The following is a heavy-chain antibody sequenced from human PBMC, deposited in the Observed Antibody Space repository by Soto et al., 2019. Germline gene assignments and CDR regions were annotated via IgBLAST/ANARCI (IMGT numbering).Heavy chain of an antibody. Sequence: PSETLDSTCTVSCGSISSGGYYLSWTRQHPGKGLEWIGYIYYSGNTYYNPSLKILVTISIDTPKNQFSLKLSSATAADTAVYYCARGRRTPTWLDAWGQGTLVTVSS. CDR1: CGSISSGGYY. J-gene: IGHJ5*02. CDR2: IYYSGNT. CDR3: ARGRRTPTWLDA. V-gene: IGHV4-31*01.